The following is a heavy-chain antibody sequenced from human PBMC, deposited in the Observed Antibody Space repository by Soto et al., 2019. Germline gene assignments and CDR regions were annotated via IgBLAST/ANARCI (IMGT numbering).Heavy chain of an antibody. V-gene: IGHV3-33*01. CDR2: IWSDGNKR. Sequence: GGSLRLSCAASGFMFTNHGMHWVRQAPGKGLEWVAVIWSDGNKRYYADSVKGRFTISRDKSKNTLYLQMNSLRAEDTAVYYCARDVNCISTSCSAYWGQGTLVTVSS. CDR3: ARDVNCISTSCSAY. D-gene: IGHD2-2*01. CDR1: GFMFTNHG. J-gene: IGHJ4*02.